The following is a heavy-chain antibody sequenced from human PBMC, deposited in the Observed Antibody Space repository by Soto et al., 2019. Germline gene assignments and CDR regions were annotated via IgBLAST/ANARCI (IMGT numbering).Heavy chain of an antibody. CDR2: IKSKTDGGTT. D-gene: IGHD3-22*01. V-gene: IGHV3-15*01. CDR3: TTAYYDSSGYSSGFFDY. Sequence: GSLLRACSASGCTFSNAWMSWVRQAPGKGLEWVGRIKSKTDGGTTDYAAPVKGRFTISRDDSKNTMYLQMKSLKTEDTAVYYCTTAYYDSSGYSSGFFDYWGQGTLVTVYS. J-gene: IGHJ4*02. CDR1: GCTFSNAW.